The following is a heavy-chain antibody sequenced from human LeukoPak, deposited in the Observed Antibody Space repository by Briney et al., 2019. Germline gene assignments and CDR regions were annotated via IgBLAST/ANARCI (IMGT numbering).Heavy chain of an antibody. CDR1: GYTFTTYG. Sequence: ASVKVSCKTSGYTFTTYGLTWGRQAPGQGLEWMGWMSDYNGNTNYAQKIQGRVTMTTDTSTSTAYMELRSLRSDDTAVYYCARWVRGRYSGSYYPDYWGQGTLVTVSS. V-gene: IGHV1-18*01. CDR2: MSDYNGNT. CDR3: ARWVRGRYSGSYYPDY. D-gene: IGHD1-26*01. J-gene: IGHJ4*02.